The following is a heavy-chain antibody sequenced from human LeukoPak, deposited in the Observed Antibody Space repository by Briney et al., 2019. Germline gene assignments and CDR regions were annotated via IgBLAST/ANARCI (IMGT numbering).Heavy chain of an antibody. CDR1: GFTFSLYT. D-gene: IGHD2-15*01. CDR3: ARGAGSYCSGGSCYWGLDYYYYYMDV. CDR2: ISGDGVNT. Sequence: GGSLRLSCAASGFTFSLYTMHWVRQAPGKGLECVSVISGDGVNTYYANSVKGRFTISRDNSKNTLYLEMGSLRAEDMAVYYCARGAGSYCSGGSCYWGLDYYYYYMDVWGKGTTVTISS. V-gene: IGHV3-64*01. J-gene: IGHJ6*03.